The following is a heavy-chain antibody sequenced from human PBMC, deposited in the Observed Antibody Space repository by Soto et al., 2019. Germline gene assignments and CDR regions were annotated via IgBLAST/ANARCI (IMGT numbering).Heavy chain of an antibody. D-gene: IGHD6-6*01. CDR3: ARHFEQLVPFMDV. CDR1: GGSISSYY. J-gene: IGHJ6*03. V-gene: IGHV4-59*08. Sequence: QVQLQESGPGLVKPSETLSLTCTVSGGSISSYYWSWIRQPPGKGLEWIGYIYYSGSTNYNPSLKSRVTISVDTSKNQFSLKLSSVTAADTAVYYCARHFEQLVPFMDVWGKGTTVTVSS. CDR2: IYYSGST.